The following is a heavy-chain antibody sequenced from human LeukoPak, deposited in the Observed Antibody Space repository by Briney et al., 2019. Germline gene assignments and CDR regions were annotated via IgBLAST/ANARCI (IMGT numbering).Heavy chain of an antibody. CDR2: IKQDGSEK. CDR1: GFTFSSYW. Sequence: PGGSLRLSCAASGFTFSSYWMSWVRQAPGKGLEWVANIKQDGSEKYYVDSVKGRFTISRDNAKNSLYPQMNSLRAEDTAVYYCARDCSDFGDNRFDPWGQGTLVTVSS. V-gene: IGHV3-7*01. J-gene: IGHJ5*02. D-gene: IGHD2-15*01. CDR3: ARDCSDFGDNRFDP.